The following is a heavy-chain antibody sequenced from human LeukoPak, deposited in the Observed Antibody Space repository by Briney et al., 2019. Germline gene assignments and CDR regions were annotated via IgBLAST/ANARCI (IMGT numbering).Heavy chain of an antibody. CDR3: EAGTTGNAFDI. J-gene: IGHJ3*02. Sequence: GGSLRLSCAASGFTFSSYWMSWVRQAPGKGLEWVANIKQDGSEKYYVDSVKGRFTISRDNTKKLLYLQMNSLRTEDTAVYYCEAGTTGNAFDIWGQGTKVTVSS. CDR2: IKQDGSEK. V-gene: IGHV3-7*01. D-gene: IGHD1-14*01. CDR1: GFTFSSYW.